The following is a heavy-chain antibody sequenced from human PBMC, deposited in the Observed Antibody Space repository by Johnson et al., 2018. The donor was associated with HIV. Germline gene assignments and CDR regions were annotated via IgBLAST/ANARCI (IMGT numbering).Heavy chain of an antibody. J-gene: IGHJ3*02. D-gene: IGHD3-22*01. CDR1: GFTFSDYY. Sequence: QVLLVESGGGLVKPGGSLRLSCAASGFTFSDYYMSWIRQAPGKGLEWVSYISSSGSTHYADSVKGRFTISRDNSKNTVYLQMNSLRAEDTAVYYCAKDQASGYYCDAFDIWGQGTMVTVSS. V-gene: IGHV3-11*04. CDR3: AKDQASGYYCDAFDI. CDR2: ISSSGST.